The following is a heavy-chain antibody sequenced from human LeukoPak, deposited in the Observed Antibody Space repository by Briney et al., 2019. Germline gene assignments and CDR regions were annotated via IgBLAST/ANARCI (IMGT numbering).Heavy chain of an antibody. D-gene: IGHD1-26*01. V-gene: IGHV4-61*01. Sequence: PSETLSLTCTVSGGSVSSGFYYWSWIRQPPGKGLEWIGYIYYSGNTNYNPSLKSRVSISVDTSKNKFSLKLTSVTAAHTAVYYCASTMGATTLGDYYYYGMDVWGQGTTDTVSS. CDR2: IYYSGNT. CDR1: GGSVSSGFYY. J-gene: IGHJ6*02. CDR3: ASTMGATTLGDYYYYGMDV.